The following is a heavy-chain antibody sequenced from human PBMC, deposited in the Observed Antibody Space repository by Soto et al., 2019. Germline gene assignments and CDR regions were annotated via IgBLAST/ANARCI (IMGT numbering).Heavy chain of an antibody. D-gene: IGHD2-2*02. CDR1: GFLFSSSW. CDR2: VKQDENER. Sequence: VQLVESGGTLVQPGGSLRLSCTASGFLFSSSWVGWVRQAPGKGLEWVANVKQDENERYYVDSVKGRFTISRDNTKNSLYLQMNNLRADDTAIYYCVRGHYTNGAQGTLVTVSS. V-gene: IGHV3-7*01. CDR3: VRGHYTN. J-gene: IGHJ1*01.